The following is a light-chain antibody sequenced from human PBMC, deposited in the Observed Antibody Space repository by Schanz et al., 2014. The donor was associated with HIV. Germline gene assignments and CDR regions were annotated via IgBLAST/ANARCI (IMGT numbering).Light chain of an antibody. Sequence: QSVLTQPASVSGSPGQSITISCTGTSTDVGTYNLVSWYQQHPGTAPKLIIYDVSNRPSGVSNRFSGSKSGNTASLTISGLQAEDEADYYCQSYDSSLSGSVFGGGTQLTVL. CDR1: STDVGTYNL. V-gene: IGLV2-14*02. CDR2: DVS. CDR3: QSYDSSLSGSV. J-gene: IGLJ7*01.